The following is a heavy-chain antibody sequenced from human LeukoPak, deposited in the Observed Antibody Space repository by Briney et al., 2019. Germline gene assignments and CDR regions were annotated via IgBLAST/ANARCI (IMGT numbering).Heavy chain of an antibody. J-gene: IGHJ4*02. V-gene: IGHV3-7*04. CDR2: IKQDGTEK. Sequence: GGSLRLSCAASKFTFSSYWMSWVRQAPGKGLEWVANIKQDGTEKYYVDSVKGRFTISRDNAKNSLYLQMNSLRAEDTAVYYCARSTTTSLFDYWGQGTLVAVSS. CDR1: KFTFSSYW. CDR3: ARSTTTSLFDY. D-gene: IGHD1-1*01.